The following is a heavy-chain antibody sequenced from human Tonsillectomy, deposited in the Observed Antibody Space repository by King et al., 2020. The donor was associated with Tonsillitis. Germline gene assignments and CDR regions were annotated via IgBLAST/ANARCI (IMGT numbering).Heavy chain of an antibody. J-gene: IGHJ4*02. CDR2: ISGSGGST. D-gene: IGHD3-22*01. V-gene: IGHV3-23*04. CDR1: GFTFSSYA. CDR3: AKDHCSFFDLVFMDDSSGCSFDY. Sequence: VQLVESGGGLVQPGGSLRLSCAASGFTFSSYAMSWVRQAPGKGLEWVSAISGSGGSTYYADSVKGRFTISRDNSKNTLYLQMNSLRAEDTAVYYCAKDHCSFFDLVFMDDSSGCSFDYWGQGTLVTVSS.